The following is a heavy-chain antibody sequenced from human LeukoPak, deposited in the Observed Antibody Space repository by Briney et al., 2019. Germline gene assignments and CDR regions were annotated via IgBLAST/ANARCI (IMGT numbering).Heavy chain of an antibody. CDR3: ARDIYDFWSGYYTPFDY. CDR2: ISSSSSYI. J-gene: IGHJ4*02. Sequence: GGSLRLSCAASGLTFSSYSMNWVRQAPGKGLEWVSSISSSSSYIYYADSVKGRFTISRDNAKNSLYLQMNSLRAEDTAVYYCARDIYDFWSGYYTPFDYWGQGTLVTVSS. D-gene: IGHD3-3*01. CDR1: GLTFSSYS. V-gene: IGHV3-21*01.